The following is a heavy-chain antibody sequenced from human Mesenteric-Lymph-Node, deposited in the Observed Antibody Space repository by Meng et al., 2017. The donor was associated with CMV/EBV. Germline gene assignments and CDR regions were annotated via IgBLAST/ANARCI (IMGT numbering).Heavy chain of an antibody. CDR2: IYWNDEK. CDR1: GFSLRDSGVG. D-gene: IGHD3-10*01. CDR3: GFEEYLVQHFQD. V-gene: IGHV2-5*01. Sequence: SGPPLVNPTQTLTLTCTFSGFSLRDSGVGVVWVRQPPGKALEWLALIYWNDEKRYSPSLESRLTITKDTSKNQVVLTLTNVDLVDTATYYCGFEEYLVQHFQDWGPGTLVTVSS. J-gene: IGHJ1*01.